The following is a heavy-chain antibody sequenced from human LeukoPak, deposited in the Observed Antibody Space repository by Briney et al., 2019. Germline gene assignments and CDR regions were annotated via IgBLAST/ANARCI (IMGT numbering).Heavy chain of an antibody. J-gene: IGHJ3*02. V-gene: IGHV4-39*07. D-gene: IGHD4-23*01. CDR3: ARDYLGGNPDAFDI. CDR1: GDSISSSSYY. Sequence: PSETLSLTCTVSGDSISSSSYYWGWIRQPPGKELEWIGSIYYSGSTYYNPSLNSRVTISVDTSKNRFSLKLSSVTAAGTAVYYCARDYLGGNPDAFDIWGQGTMVAVSS. CDR2: IYYSGST.